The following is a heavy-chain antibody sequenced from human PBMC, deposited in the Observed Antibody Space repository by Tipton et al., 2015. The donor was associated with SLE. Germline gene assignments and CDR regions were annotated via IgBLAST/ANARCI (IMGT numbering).Heavy chain of an antibody. V-gene: IGHV4-59*12. CDR1: GGSISSYY. J-gene: IGHJ5*02. D-gene: IGHD6-6*01. Sequence: TLSLTCAVSGGSISSYYWSWIRQPPGEGLEWIGYIYYREGTNYSPSLKSRVTISLDASKNQLSLKLSSVTAADTGVYYCARDISIAGRPMMRFDPWGQGSLVTVSS. CDR2: IYYREGT. CDR3: ARDISIAGRPMMRFDP.